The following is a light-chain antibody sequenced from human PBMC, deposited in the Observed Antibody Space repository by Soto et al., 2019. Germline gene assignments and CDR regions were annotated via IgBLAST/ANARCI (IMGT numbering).Light chain of an antibody. CDR2: DVS. CDR3: SSYTSSSTVV. V-gene: IGLV2-14*01. Sequence: QSALTQPASVSGSPGQSITISCTGTSSDVGGYNYVSWYQQHTGKATKLMIYDVSNRPSGVSTRVSGSKSGNTASLTISGLQAEDEADYYCSSYTSSSTVVFGGGTKLTVL. J-gene: IGLJ2*01. CDR1: SSDVGGYNY.